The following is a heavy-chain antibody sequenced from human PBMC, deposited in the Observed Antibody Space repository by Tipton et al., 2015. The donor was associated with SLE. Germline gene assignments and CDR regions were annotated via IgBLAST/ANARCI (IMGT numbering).Heavy chain of an antibody. CDR1: GGSFSGYY. CDR3: ARGLGLLRQPLSY. J-gene: IGHJ4*02. CDR2: INHSGST. Sequence: TLSLTCAVYGGSFSGYYWSWIRQPPGKGLEWIGEINHSGSTNYNPPLKSRVTISVDTSKNQFSLKLSSVTAADTAVYYCARGLGLLRQPLSYWGQGTLVTVSS. D-gene: IGHD6-13*01. V-gene: IGHV4-34*01.